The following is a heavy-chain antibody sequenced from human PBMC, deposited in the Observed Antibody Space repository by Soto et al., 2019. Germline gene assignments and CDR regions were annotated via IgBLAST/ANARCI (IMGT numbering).Heavy chain of an antibody. CDR1: GDIVSSNTAA. D-gene: IGHD6-19*01. CDR3: ARGVAGSGFDL. V-gene: IGHV6-1*01. J-gene: IGHJ4*02. CDR2: TYYRSNWRH. Sequence: PSQTLSLTCAISGDIVSSNTAAWNWIRSSPSRGLEWLGRTYYRSNWRHDYAVSVRSRITVNADTSKNHFSLQLNSVTHDDTAVYYCARGVAGSGFDLWGKGTLVTVSS.